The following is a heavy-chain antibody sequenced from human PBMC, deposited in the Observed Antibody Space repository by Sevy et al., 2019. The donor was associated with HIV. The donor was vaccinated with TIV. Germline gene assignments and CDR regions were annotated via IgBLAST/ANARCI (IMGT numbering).Heavy chain of an antibody. Sequence: SETLSLTCTVSGGSISSYYWSWIRQPAGKGLEWIGRIYTSGSTNYNPSLKSRVTMSVDTSKNQFSLKLSSVTAADTAVYYCARDIPTSYYYDSSGYYGVFDYWGQGTLVTVSS. CDR3: ARDIPTSYYYDSSGYYGVFDY. D-gene: IGHD3-22*01. CDR1: GGSISSYY. CDR2: IYTSGST. J-gene: IGHJ4*02. V-gene: IGHV4-4*07.